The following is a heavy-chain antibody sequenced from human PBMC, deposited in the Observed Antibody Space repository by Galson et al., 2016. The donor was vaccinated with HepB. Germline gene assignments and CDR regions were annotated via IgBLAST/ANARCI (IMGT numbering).Heavy chain of an antibody. J-gene: IGHJ4*02. Sequence: SLRLSCAASGFTFSPYTFNWVRQAPGKGLEWLSSISSTSSYIYYADSVKGRFTISRDDAKNSLSLQMNSLRVEDTAVYFCARDGHVWGTYRKGIYSWGQGTLVSVSS. CDR2: ISSTSSYI. V-gene: IGHV3-21*01. CDR3: ARDGHVWGTYRKGIYS. CDR1: GFTFSPYT. D-gene: IGHD3-16*02.